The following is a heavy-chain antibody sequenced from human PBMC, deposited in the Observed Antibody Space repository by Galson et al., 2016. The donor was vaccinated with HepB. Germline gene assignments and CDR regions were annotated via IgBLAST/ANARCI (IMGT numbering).Heavy chain of an antibody. CDR3: ARMGYCSSTSCYSNYYYYYTMDV. J-gene: IGHJ6*02. Sequence: SVKVSCKASGDTFSIYAITWVRQAPGQGLEWMGGIIPIFGTANYAQKFQGRVTITADESTSTAYMELSSLRSEDTAVYYCARMGYCSSTSCYSNYYYYYTMDVWGQGTTVTVSS. V-gene: IGHV1-69*13. D-gene: IGHD2-2*01. CDR2: IIPIFGTA. CDR1: GDTFSIYA.